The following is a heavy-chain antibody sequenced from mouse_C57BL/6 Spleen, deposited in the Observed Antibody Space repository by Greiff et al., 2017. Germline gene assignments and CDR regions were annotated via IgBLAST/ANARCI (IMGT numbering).Heavy chain of an antibody. D-gene: IGHD1-1*01. Sequence: QVPLKQPGAELVKPGASVKLSCKASGYTFTSYWMHWVKQRPGQGLEWIGMIHPNSGSTNYNEKFKSKATLTVDKSSSTAYMQLSSLTSEDSAVYYCARGGYYGKPWYFDVWGTGTTVTVSS. CDR1: GYTFTSYW. V-gene: IGHV1-64*01. CDR3: ARGGYYGKPWYFDV. CDR2: IHPNSGST. J-gene: IGHJ1*03.